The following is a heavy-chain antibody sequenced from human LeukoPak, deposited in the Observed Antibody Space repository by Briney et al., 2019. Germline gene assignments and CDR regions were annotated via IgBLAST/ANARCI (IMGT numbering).Heavy chain of an antibody. V-gene: IGHV3-53*01. Sequence: GGSLRLSCAASGCTGSNNYMSWVRQAPGKGLEWVSAIHSSGGTYYADSVKGRFTISRDTSKNTLYLQINSLRVEDTAVYYCIVFGDSNHWGQGTLVTVSS. CDR2: IHSSGGT. J-gene: IGHJ5*02. CDR3: IVFGDSNH. CDR1: GCTGSNNY. D-gene: IGHD4-17*01.